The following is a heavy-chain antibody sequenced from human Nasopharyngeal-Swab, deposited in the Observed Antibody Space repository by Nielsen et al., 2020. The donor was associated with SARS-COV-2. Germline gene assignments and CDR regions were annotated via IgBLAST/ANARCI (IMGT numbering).Heavy chain of an antibody. CDR1: GFTFSSYS. D-gene: IGHD2-15*01. V-gene: IGHV3-48*04. CDR2: ISSSSSTI. Sequence: GGSLRRSCAASGFTFSSYSMNWVRQAPGKGLEWVSYISSSSSTIYYADSVKGRFTISRDNAKNSLYLQMNSLRAEDTAVYYCARGRWNYYYYYGMDVWGQGTTVTVSS. CDR3: ARGRWNYYYYYGMDV. J-gene: IGHJ6*02.